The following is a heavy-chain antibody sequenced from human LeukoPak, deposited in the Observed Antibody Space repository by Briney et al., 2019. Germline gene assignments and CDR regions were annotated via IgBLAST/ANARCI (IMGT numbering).Heavy chain of an antibody. CDR1: GFTFDDYA. CDR2: ISWNSGSI. J-gene: IGHJ6*02. Sequence: QTGGSLRLSCAASGFTFDDYAMHWVRQAPGKGLEWVSGISWNSGSIGYADSVKGRFTISRDNAKNSLYLQMNSLRAEDTALYYCAKPGDVWGQGTTVTVSS. V-gene: IGHV3-9*01. CDR3: AKPGDV.